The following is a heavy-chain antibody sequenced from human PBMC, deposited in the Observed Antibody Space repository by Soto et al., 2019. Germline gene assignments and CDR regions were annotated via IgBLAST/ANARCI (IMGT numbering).Heavy chain of an antibody. V-gene: IGHV4-61*01. CDR3: ARGIEGWYQGRYYYGMDV. CDR2: IYYSGST. CDR1: GGSVSSGSYY. D-gene: IGHD6-19*01. Sequence: QVQLQESGPGLVKPSETLSLTCTVSGGSVSSGSYYWSWIRQPPGKGLEWIGYIYYSGSTNYNPSLKSRVATPVDTSTNQFCLKLSSVTAADTAVYYCARGIEGWYQGRYYYGMDVWGQGTTVTVSS. J-gene: IGHJ6*02.